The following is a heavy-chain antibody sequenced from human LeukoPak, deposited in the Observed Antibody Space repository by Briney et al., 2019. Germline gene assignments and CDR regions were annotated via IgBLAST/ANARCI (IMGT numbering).Heavy chain of an antibody. CDR2: IYYSGST. V-gene: IGHV4-61*05. J-gene: IGHJ6*03. CDR1: GGSISSSNYY. CDR3: ARVGSSTSFQYRYYYYYMDV. Sequence: SETLSLTCTVSGGSISSSNYYWGWIRQPPGKGLEWIGYIYYSGSTNYNPSLKSRVTISVDTSKNQFSLKLSSVTAADTAVYYCARVGSSTSFQYRYYYYYMDVWGKGTTVTVSS. D-gene: IGHD2-2*01.